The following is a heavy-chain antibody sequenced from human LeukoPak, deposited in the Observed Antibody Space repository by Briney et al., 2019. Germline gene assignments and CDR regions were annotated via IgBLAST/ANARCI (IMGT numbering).Heavy chain of an antibody. V-gene: IGHV1-24*01. CDR2: FDPEDGET. CDR3: ATRRTQQWLVLGSWYFDL. Sequence: ASVKVSCKVSGYTLTELSMCWVRQAPGKGLEWMGGFDPEDGETIYAQKFQGRVTMTEDTSTDTAYMELSSLRSEDTAVYYCATRRTQQWLVLGSWYFDLWGRGTLVTVSS. CDR1: GYTLTELS. J-gene: IGHJ2*01. D-gene: IGHD6-19*01.